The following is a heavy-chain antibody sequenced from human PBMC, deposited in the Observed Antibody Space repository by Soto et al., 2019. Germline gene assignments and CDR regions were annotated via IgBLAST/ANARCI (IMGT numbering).Heavy chain of an antibody. CDR1: GYTFTGYY. V-gene: IGHV1-2*04. J-gene: IGHJ4*02. D-gene: IGHD3-22*01. CDR2: INPNSGGT. Sequence: GASVKVSCKASGYTFTGYYMHWVRQAPGQGLEWMGWINPNSGGTNYAQKFQGWVTMTRDTSISTAYMELSRLRSDDTAVYYCARGYYDSSGYPIYYFDYWGQGTLVTVSS. CDR3: ARGYYDSSGYPIYYFDY.